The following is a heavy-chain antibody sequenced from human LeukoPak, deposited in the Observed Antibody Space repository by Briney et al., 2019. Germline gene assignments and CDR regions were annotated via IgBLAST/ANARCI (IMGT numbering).Heavy chain of an antibody. CDR1: GFAFSSYG. Sequence: SLRLSYAASGFAFSSYGMHWVRQAPGKGLEWVAVIWYDGSKKNYADSLKGRFTISRDNSKNTLFLEMNSLRAEDTAVYYCARVDCTGGSCRPYHYYGMDVWGQGTTVTVSS. J-gene: IGHJ6*02. CDR2: IWYDGSKK. D-gene: IGHD2-15*01. V-gene: IGHV3-33*08. CDR3: ARVDCTGGSCRPYHYYGMDV.